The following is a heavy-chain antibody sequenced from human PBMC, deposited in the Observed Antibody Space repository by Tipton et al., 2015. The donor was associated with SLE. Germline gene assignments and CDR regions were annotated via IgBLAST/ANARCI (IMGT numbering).Heavy chain of an antibody. CDR1: GGSIRSYY. CDR3: ARDLRAAGNWFDP. D-gene: IGHD6-13*01. V-gene: IGHV4-59*01. J-gene: IGHJ5*02. CDR2: IYHSGIT. Sequence: TLSLTCTVSGGSIRSYYWTWIRQPPGKRLEWIAYIYHSGITNYNPSLQSRVTISVDRSKNQFSLKLTSVTAADTAVYYCARDLRAAGNWFDPWGQGTLVTVSS.